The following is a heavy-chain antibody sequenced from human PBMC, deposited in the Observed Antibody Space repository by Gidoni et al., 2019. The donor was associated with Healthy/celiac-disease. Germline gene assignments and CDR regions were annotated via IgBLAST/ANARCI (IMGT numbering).Heavy chain of an antibody. CDR2: FYYSGST. J-gene: IGHJ5*02. Sequence: QLQLQASGPGLAKPSETLFLTCAVSGCSINSSSYYWGWFRQPPGKGLEWIGSFYYSGSTYYNPSLKRRVTISVDTSKNQFSLKLSSVTAADTAVYYCARLRGSGSFIRGWFDPWGQGTLVTVSS. D-gene: IGHD3-10*01. V-gene: IGHV4-39*01. CDR1: GCSINSSSYY. CDR3: ARLRGSGSFIRGWFDP.